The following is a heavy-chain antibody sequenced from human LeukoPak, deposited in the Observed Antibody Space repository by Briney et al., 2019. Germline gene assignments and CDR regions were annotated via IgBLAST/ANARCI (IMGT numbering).Heavy chain of an antibody. D-gene: IGHD3-3*01. J-gene: IGHJ4*02. Sequence: PSETLSLTCTVSGGSISSYYWSWIRQPPGKGLEWIGYIYYSGSTNYNPSLKSRVTISVDTSRNQFSLKLSPVTAADTAVYYCARHDYDFYFDYWGQGTLVTVSS. CDR3: ARHDYDFYFDY. CDR1: GGSISSYY. V-gene: IGHV4-59*08. CDR2: IYYSGST.